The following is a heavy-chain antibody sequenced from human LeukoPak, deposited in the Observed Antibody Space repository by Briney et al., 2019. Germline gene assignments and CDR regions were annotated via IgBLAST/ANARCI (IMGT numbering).Heavy chain of an antibody. CDR1: GVSISSSSYY. CDR3: ARTYCGGDCYSSIRYHDVFDI. Sequence: SETLSLTCTVSGVSISSSSYYWGWIRQPPGKGLEWIGSIYYSGSTYYNPFLKSRVTISVDTSKNQFSLKLSSVTAADTAVYYCARTYCGGDCYSSIRYHDVFDIWGQGTMVTVSS. V-gene: IGHV4-39*01. J-gene: IGHJ3*02. D-gene: IGHD2-21*02. CDR2: IYYSGST.